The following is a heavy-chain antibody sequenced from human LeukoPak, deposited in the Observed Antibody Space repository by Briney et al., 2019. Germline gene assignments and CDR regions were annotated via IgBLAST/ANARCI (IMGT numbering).Heavy chain of an antibody. CDR1: AFTFSSYG. CDR3: ARGRRYYYGSGGIEDY. CDR2: IWYDGSYK. V-gene: IGHV3-33*01. J-gene: IGHJ4*02. Sequence: PGGSLRLSCAASAFTFSSYGMHWVRQAPGKGLEWVAVIWYDGSYKYYADSVKGRFTISRDNSKNTLYLQMNSLRAEDTAVYTCARGRRYYYGSGGIEDYWGQGTLVTVSS. D-gene: IGHD3-10*01.